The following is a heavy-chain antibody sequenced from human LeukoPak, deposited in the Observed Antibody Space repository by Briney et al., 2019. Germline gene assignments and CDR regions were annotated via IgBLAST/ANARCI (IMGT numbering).Heavy chain of an antibody. CDR3: ASYCSGGSCYPEYNWFDP. CDR2: IYHSGST. CDR1: GYSISSGYY. J-gene: IGHJ5*02. V-gene: IGHV4-38-2*01. D-gene: IGHD2-15*01. Sequence: SETLSLTCAVSGYSISSGYYWGWIRQPPGKGLEWIGRIYHSGSTHYNPSLKSRVTISVDTSKNQFSLKLSSVTAVDTAVYYCASYCSGGSCYPEYNWFDPWGQGTLVTVS.